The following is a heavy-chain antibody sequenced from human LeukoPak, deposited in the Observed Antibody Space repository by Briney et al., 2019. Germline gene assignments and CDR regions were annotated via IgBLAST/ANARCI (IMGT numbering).Heavy chain of an antibody. CDR2: MNPNSGGT. V-gene: IGHV1-2*02. J-gene: IGHJ4*02. CDR3: ARVQRPILKYSGYSIDY. D-gene: IGHD5-12*01. CDR1: GYTFTGYY. Sequence: ASVKVSCTASGYTFTGYYMHWVRQAPGQGLEWMGWMNPNSGGTNYAQKFQGRVTMTRDTSISTAYMELSRLRSNDTAVYYCARVQRPILKYSGYSIDYWGQGTLVTVSS.